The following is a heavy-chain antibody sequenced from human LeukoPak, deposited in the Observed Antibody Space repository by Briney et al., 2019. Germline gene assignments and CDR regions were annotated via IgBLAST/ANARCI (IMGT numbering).Heavy chain of an antibody. Sequence: GGSLRLSCAASGSTFSSYSMNWVRQAPGKGLEWVSYISSSSSTIYYADSVKGRFTISRDNAKNSLYLQMNSLRAEDTAVYYCAREVYGSVAGTYWDYYYGMDVWGQGTTVTVSS. V-gene: IGHV3-48*01. J-gene: IGHJ6*02. D-gene: IGHD6-19*01. CDR1: GSTFSSYS. CDR3: AREVYGSVAGTYWDYYYGMDV. CDR2: ISSSSSTI.